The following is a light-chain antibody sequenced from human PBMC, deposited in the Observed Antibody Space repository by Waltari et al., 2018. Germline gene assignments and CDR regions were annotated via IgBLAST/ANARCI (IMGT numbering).Light chain of an antibody. CDR1: RRDVGGSNS. CDR2: EVS. J-gene: IGLJ1*01. CDR3: SSYAGSNNRYV. Sequence: SALTQPPSASGSPGPSVPIPCTGTRRDVGGSNSVSWYQQLPGKAPKLMIYEVSKRPSGVPDRFSGSKSGNTASLTVSGLQAEDEADYYCSSYAGSNNRYVFGTGTKVTVL. V-gene: IGLV2-8*01.